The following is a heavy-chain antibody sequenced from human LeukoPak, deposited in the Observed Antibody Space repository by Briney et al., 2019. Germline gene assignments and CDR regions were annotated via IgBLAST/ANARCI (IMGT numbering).Heavy chain of an antibody. CDR2: IYHSGST. J-gene: IGHJ4*02. CDR1: GGSISSSSYY. CDR3: ARDEGGVALLDF. Sequence: SETLSLTCTVSGGSISSSSYYWGWIRQPPGQGLEWIGYIYHSGSTYYNPSLKRRVIISLDTSKNQFSLKVRSVTAADTAVYYCARDEGGVALLDFWGQGTLVTVSS. D-gene: IGHD5-12*01. V-gene: IGHV4-31*03.